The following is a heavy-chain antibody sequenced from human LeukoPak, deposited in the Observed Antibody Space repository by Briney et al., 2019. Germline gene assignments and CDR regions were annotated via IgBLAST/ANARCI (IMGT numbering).Heavy chain of an antibody. Sequence: PSGTLSLTCAVSGGSISSSNWWGWVRQPPGKGLEWIGEINHSGSTNYNPSLKSRVTISVDTSKNQFSLKLSSVTAADTAVYYCARGTAVADSYNWFDPWGQGTLVTVSS. CDR2: INHSGST. V-gene: IGHV4-4*02. J-gene: IGHJ5*02. CDR1: GGSISSSNW. CDR3: ARGTAVADSYNWFDP. D-gene: IGHD6-19*01.